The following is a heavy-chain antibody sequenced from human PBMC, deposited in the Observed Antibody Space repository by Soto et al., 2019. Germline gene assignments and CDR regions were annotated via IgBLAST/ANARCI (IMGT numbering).Heavy chain of an antibody. V-gene: IGHV3-21*01. CDR2: ISSSSSYI. Sequence: PGGSLRLSCEVSGFTFSSYSMNWVRQAPGKGLEWVSSISSSSSYIYYADSVKGRFTISRDNAKNSLYLQMNSLRAEDTAVYYCSPLSGDGFDIWGQGTMVTVSS. CDR3: SPLSGDGFDI. D-gene: IGHD3-16*02. J-gene: IGHJ3*02. CDR1: GFTFSSYS.